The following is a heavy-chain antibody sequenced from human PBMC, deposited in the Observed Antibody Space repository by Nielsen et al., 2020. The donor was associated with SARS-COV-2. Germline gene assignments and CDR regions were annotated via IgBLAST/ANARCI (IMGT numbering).Heavy chain of an antibody. CDR3: ARGDYDYGDPRSYYYYYYGMDV. D-gene: IGHD4-17*01. J-gene: IGHJ6*02. V-gene: IGHV1-18*01. CDR2: INAGNGNT. Sequence: WVRQAPGQRLEWMGWINAGNGNTKYSQKFQGRVTMTTDTSTSTAYMELSRLRSDDTAVYYCARGDYDYGDPRSYYYYYYGMDVWGQGTTVTVSS.